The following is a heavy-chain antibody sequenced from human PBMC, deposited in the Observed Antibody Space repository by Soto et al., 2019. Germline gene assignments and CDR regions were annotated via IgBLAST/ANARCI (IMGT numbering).Heavy chain of an antibody. V-gene: IGHV3-23*01. CDR2: ISGSGGST. CDR3: AKAGGYYYYYGMDV. J-gene: IGHJ6*02. CDR1: GFTFSSYA. Sequence: PGGSLRLSCAAFGFTFSSYAMSWVRQAPGKGLEWVSAISGSGGSTYYADSVKGRFTISRDNSKNTLYLQMNSLRAEDTAVYYCAKAGGYYYYYGMDVWGQGTTVTVSS.